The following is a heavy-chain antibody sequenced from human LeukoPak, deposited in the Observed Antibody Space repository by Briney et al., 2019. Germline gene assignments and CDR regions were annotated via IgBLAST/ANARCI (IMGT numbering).Heavy chain of an antibody. CDR1: GFTFNRDW. Sequence: GGSLRLSCAASGFTFNRDWTAWVRQAPGKGLEWVANIKQDGNEKRYVDPVKGRFTISRDNAKNSLYLQMNSLRAEDTGVYYCVRAPATNEWRCMDYWGQGTLVTVSS. D-gene: IGHD2-8*02. J-gene: IGHJ4*02. CDR3: VRAPATNEWRCMDY. V-gene: IGHV3-7*01. CDR2: IKQDGNEK.